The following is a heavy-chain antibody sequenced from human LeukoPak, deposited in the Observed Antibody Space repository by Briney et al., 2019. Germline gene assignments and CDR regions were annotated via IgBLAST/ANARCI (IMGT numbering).Heavy chain of an antibody. CDR2: IWYDGSDK. J-gene: IGHJ4*02. V-gene: IGHV3-33*01. CDR1: GFTFSSHG. D-gene: IGHD1/OR15-1a*01. CDR3: ARWGNNKILDY. Sequence: GRSLRLSCVASGFTFSSHGMHWIRQAPGKGLEWVAVIWYDGSDKYYADSVKRRFIISRDNSKNTLDLQMNSLRAEDTAVYYCARWGNNKILDYWGQGTLVTVSS.